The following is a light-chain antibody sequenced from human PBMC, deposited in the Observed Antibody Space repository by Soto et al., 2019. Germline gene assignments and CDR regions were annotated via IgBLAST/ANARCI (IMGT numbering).Light chain of an antibody. J-gene: IGLJ1*01. CDR2: KDS. V-gene: IGLV3-25*02. CDR1: ALPKQY. CDR3: QSADSSGTYYV. Sequence: SYELTQPPSVSVSPGQTARITCSGDALPKQYAYWYQQKPGQAPVLVIYKDSERPSGIPERFSGSSSGTTVTLTISGVQAEDGADYYCQSADSSGTYYVFGTGTKLTVL.